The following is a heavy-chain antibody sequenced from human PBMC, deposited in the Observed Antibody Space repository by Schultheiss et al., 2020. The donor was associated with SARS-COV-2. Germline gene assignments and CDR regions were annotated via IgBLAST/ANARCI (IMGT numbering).Heavy chain of an antibody. Sequence: SVKVSCKASGGTFSSYAISWVRQAPGQGLEWMGGIIPIFSTANYAQKFQGRVTITADESTSTAYMELSSLRSEDTAVYYCAGWFGELLLPYYYYYGMDVWGQGTTVTVSS. CDR3: AGWFGELLLPYYYYYGMDV. D-gene: IGHD3-10*01. V-gene: IGHV1-69*13. J-gene: IGHJ6*02. CDR2: IIPIFSTA. CDR1: GGTFSSYA.